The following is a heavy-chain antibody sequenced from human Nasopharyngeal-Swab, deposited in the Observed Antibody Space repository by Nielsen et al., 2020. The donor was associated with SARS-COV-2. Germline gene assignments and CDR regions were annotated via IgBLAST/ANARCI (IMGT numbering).Heavy chain of an antibody. CDR1: GGSISSYY. CDR3: ARNSPTDYGDYQSDFDY. J-gene: IGHJ4*02. CDR2: IYYSGST. Sequence: GSLRLSCTVSGGSISSYYWSWIRQPPGKGLEWIGYIYYSGSTNYNPSLKSRVTISVDTSKNQFSLKLSSVTAADTAVYYCARNSPTDYGDYQSDFDYWGQGTLVTVSS. V-gene: IGHV4-59*01. D-gene: IGHD4-17*01.